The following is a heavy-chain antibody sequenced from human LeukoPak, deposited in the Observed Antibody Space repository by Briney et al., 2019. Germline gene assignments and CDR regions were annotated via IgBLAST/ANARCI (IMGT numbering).Heavy chain of an antibody. CDR2: IKQDGSEK. J-gene: IGHJ4*02. V-gene: IGHV3-7*01. CDR1: GFAFSNYW. Sequence: GGSLRLSCAASGFAFSNYWMSWVRQAPGKGLEWVANIKQDGSEKYYVDSVKGRFTISRDNAKNSLYLQMNSLRAEDTAVYYCAREALYCSGGSCHQFDYWGQGTLVTVSS. D-gene: IGHD2-15*01. CDR3: AREALYCSGGSCHQFDY.